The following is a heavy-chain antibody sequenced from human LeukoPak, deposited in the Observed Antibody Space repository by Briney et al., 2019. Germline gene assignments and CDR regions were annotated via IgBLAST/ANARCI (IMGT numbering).Heavy chain of an antibody. D-gene: IGHD6-13*01. CDR3: ARGSAAATGYYYYYGMDV. Sequence: SETLSLTCTVSGGSISIYYWSWIRQPPGKELEWIGYIYYSGSTNYNPSLKSRVTISVDTSKNQFSLKLSSVTAADTAVYYCARGSAAATGYYYYYGMDVWGQGTTVTVSS. CDR1: GGSISIYY. J-gene: IGHJ6*02. V-gene: IGHV4-59*01. CDR2: IYYSGST.